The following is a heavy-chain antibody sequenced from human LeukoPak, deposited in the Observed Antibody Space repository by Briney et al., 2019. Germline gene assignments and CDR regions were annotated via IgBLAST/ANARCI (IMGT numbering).Heavy chain of an antibody. D-gene: IGHD3-22*01. V-gene: IGHV3-23*01. Sequence: GGSPRLSCAASGFXFSFYAISWVRQAPGKGLEWVSAISGSGGRTYYADSVKGRFTISRDNSKNTLYLQMNSLRAEDTAVYYCAKDLSSGHFDYWGQGTLVTVSS. CDR1: GFXFSFYA. CDR2: ISGSGGRT. J-gene: IGHJ4*02. CDR3: AKDLSSGHFDY.